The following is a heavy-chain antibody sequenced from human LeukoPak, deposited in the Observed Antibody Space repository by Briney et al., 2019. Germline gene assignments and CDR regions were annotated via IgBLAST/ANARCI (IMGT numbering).Heavy chain of an antibody. D-gene: IGHD2-21*01. CDR3: ARADRLHGGPYLIGP. V-gene: IGHV1-2*02. CDR1: GYSFTDYY. J-gene: IGHJ5*02. CDR2: INPNSGVT. Sequence: ASVKVSCKTSGYSFTDYYMHWVRQAPGQGLEWMGWINPNSGVTSSAQKFQGRVTMTRDTSITTVYMEVSWLTSDDTAIYYCARADRLHGGPYLIGPWGQGTLVTVSS.